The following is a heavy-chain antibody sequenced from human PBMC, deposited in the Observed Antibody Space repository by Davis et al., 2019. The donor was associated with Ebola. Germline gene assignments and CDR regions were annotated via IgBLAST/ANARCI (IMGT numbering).Heavy chain of an antibody. CDR1: GFTFRTYD. J-gene: IGHJ4*02. V-gene: IGHV3-13*01. Sequence: PGGSLRLSCAASGFTFRTYDMHWVRQTTGKGLEWVSVIGTAGDTYYRGSVKGPFTISRENARNSLYLQMNSLTAGDTAVYYCARAQFGDVVLDYWGQGTLVTVSS. CDR3: ARAQFGDVVLDY. D-gene: IGHD4-17*01. CDR2: IGTAGDT.